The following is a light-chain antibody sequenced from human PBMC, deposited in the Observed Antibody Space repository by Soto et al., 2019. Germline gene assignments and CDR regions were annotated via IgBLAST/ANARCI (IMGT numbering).Light chain of an antibody. CDR1: QAISSW. J-gene: IGKJ5*01. Sequence: DIQMTQSPSSRSASIGDRVTITCRASQAISSWLAWYQQKPGKAPKLLISAASNLQSGVPSRFSGSGSGTDFTLTINGLQPEDLATYYCQQASRFPITFGQGTRLDIK. V-gene: IGKV1-12*01. CDR2: AAS. CDR3: QQASRFPIT.